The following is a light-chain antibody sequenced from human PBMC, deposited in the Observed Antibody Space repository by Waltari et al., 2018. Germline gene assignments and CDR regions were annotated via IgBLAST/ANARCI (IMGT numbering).Light chain of an antibody. CDR1: NLGHKY. J-gene: IGLJ2*01. CDR3: QTWDLIAVT. V-gene: IGLV3-1*01. CDR2: QNN. Sequence: SYEVTQPPSLSVSPGQTASLTRPGENLGHKYTTRYQQSPGQSPHLVMHQNNVRPSGIPERFSGSSSGNTATLTISGTLSMDEAVYYCQTWDLIAVTFGGGTQLTVL.